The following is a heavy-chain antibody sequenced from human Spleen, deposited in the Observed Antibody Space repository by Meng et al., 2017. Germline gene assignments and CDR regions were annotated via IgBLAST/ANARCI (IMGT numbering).Heavy chain of an antibody. CDR2: ISGSGRST. V-gene: IGHV3-23*01. Sequence: GESLKISCAASGFTFSRYWMTWVRQAPGKGLEWVSVISGSGRSTYYADSVKGRFTISRDNSKNTLYLEMNSLRAEDTAVYYCAGGSSGWYFFDYWGQGTLVTVSS. CDR3: AGGSSGWYFFDY. CDR1: GFTFSRYW. J-gene: IGHJ4*02. D-gene: IGHD6-19*01.